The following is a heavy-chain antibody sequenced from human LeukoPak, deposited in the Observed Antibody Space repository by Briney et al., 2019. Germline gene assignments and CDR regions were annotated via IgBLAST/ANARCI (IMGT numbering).Heavy chain of an antibody. CDR1: GFTFSNAW. Sequence: GGSLRLSCAASGFTFSNAWMSWVRQAPGKGLEWVGRIKSKTDGGTTDYAAPVKGRFTISRDDSKNTLYLQMNSLRAEDTAVYYCAKVRRGLHMISDYWGQGTLVTVSS. J-gene: IGHJ4*02. D-gene: IGHD3/OR15-3a*01. CDR2: IKSKTDGGTT. CDR3: AKVRRGLHMISDY. V-gene: IGHV3-15*01.